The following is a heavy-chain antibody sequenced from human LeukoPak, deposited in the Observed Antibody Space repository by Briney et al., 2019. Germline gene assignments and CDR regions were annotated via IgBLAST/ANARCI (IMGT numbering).Heavy chain of an antibody. CDR2: ISGSGGST. CDR1: GLTFSSYA. Sequence: GGSLRLSCAASGLTFSSYAMSWVRQAPGKGLEWVSAISGSGGSTYYADSVKGRFTISRDNSKNTLYLQMNSLRAEDTAVYYCAKDLGYCSSTSCYGFGWFDPWGQGTLVTVSS. CDR3: AKDLGYCSSTSCYGFGWFDP. J-gene: IGHJ5*02. V-gene: IGHV3-23*01. D-gene: IGHD2-2*01.